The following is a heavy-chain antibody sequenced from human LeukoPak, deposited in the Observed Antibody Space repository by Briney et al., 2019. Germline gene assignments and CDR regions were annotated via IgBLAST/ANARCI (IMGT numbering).Heavy chain of an antibody. D-gene: IGHD2-15*01. V-gene: IGHV3-23*01. CDR1: GFTFSSYA. CDR2: ISGSGGST. J-gene: IGHJ1*01. Sequence: GGSLRLSCAASGFTFSSYAMSWVRQAPGKGLEWVSAISGSGGSTYYADSVKGRFTISRDNSKNTLYLQMNSLRAEDTAVYYCAKGVRYCSGGSCYPAEYFQHWGQGTLVTVSS. CDR3: AKGVRYCSGGSCYPAEYFQH.